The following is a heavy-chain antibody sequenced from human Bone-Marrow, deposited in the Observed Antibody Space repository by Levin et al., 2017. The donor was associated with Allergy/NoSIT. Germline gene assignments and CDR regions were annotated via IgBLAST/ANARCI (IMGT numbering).Heavy chain of an antibody. D-gene: IGHD3-10*01. CDR1: GFTFSSYW. V-gene: IGHV3-74*01. CDR2: INSDGSST. CDR3: ARGGPGYYYGMDV. Sequence: GESLKISCSASGFTFSSYWMHWVRQAPGKGLVWVSRINSDGSSTSYADSVKGRFTISRDNAKNTLYLQMNSLRAEDTAVYYCARGGPGYYYGMDVWGQGTTVTVSS. J-gene: IGHJ6*02.